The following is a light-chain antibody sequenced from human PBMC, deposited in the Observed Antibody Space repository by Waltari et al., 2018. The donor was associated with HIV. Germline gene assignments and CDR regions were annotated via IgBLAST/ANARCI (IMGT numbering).Light chain of an antibody. Sequence: QSVLTQPPSVSAAPGQKVTISCSGSSSNIGNNYVSWYQQLPGTAPKLLIYDNNKRPSGIPDRFSGSKSGRSATLGISGLQTGDEADYYCGTWDSSLSAVVFGGGTKLTVL. CDR3: GTWDSSLSAVV. V-gene: IGLV1-51*01. CDR2: DNN. J-gene: IGLJ2*01. CDR1: SSNIGNNY.